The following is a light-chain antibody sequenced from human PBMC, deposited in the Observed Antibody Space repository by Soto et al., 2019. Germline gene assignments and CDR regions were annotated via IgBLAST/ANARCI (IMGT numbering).Light chain of an antibody. CDR3: QQYGSSPPT. Sequence: IVLTQSPGTLSLSPGERATLSCRASQSVSTNYLAWYQRKPGQAPRLLIYGASSRATDIPSRFSGSGSGTDFTLTITRLKAEDFAVYYCQQYGSSPPTFGQGTKVEIK. CDR2: GAS. CDR1: QSVSTNY. J-gene: IGKJ1*01. V-gene: IGKV3-20*01.